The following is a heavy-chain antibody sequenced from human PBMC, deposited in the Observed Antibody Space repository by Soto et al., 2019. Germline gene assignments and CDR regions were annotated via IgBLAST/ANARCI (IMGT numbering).Heavy chain of an antibody. CDR1: GGSISTTHW. V-gene: IGHV4-4*02. CDR3: ARKSYYDPYHSDP. J-gene: IGHJ5*02. CDR2: IYHSGST. D-gene: IGHD3-22*01. Sequence: QVQLQESGPGLVKPSGTLSLTCAVSGGSISTTHWWTWVRQPPGKGLEWIGEIYHSGSTNYNPSLKSRVTISVDNPKNQFSLKLSSVTAADTAVYYCARKSYYDPYHSDPWGQGTLVTVSS.